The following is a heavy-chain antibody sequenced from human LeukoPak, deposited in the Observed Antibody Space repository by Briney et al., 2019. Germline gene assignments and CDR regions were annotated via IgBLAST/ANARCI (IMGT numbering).Heavy chain of an antibody. V-gene: IGHV4-4*07. CDR3: ARDPNGSGSYPGYFDY. D-gene: IGHD3-10*01. Sequence: SEILSLTCTVSGGSISSYYWSWIRQPAGKGLEWIGRIYTSGSTNYNPSLKSRVTMSVDTSKNQFSLKLSSVTAADTAVYYCARDPNGSGSYPGYFDYWGQGTLVTVSS. J-gene: IGHJ4*02. CDR2: IYTSGST. CDR1: GGSISSYY.